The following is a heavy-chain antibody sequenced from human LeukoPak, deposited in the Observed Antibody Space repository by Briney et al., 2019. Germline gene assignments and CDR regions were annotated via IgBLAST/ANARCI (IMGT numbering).Heavy chain of an antibody. CDR3: AREAGNFDY. V-gene: IGHV3-48*04. CDR1: GFTFSSYS. J-gene: IGHJ4*02. Sequence: GGSLRLSCAASGFTFSSYSMNWVRQAPGKGLEWVSYISSASGSIYYADSVKGRFTISRDNAKNSLFLQMNSLRAEDTAVYYCAREAGNFDYWGQGTLVTVSS. CDR2: ISSASGSI. D-gene: IGHD6-19*01.